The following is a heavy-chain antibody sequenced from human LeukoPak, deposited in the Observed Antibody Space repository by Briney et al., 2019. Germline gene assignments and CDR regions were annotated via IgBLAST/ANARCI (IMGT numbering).Heavy chain of an antibody. CDR3: ARGSYYGSGSPLYYFDY. CDR1: GGSFSGYY. D-gene: IGHD3-10*01. J-gene: IGHJ4*02. Sequence: SETLSPTCAVYGGSFSGYYWSWIRQPPGKGLEWIGEINHSGSTNYNPSLKSRVTISVDTSKNQFSLKLSSVTAADTAVYYCARGSYYGSGSPLYYFDYWGQGTLVTVSS. V-gene: IGHV4-34*01. CDR2: INHSGST.